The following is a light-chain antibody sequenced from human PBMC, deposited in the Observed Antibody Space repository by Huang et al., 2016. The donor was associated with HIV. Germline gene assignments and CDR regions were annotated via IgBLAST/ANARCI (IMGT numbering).Light chain of an antibody. Sequence: EIVLTQSPATLSLSPGERATLSCRASQSVSSYLAWYQQKPGQAPRLLIYDAANRATAIPARFSGSGSGTYFTLTISSLEPEDFAVYYCQQRSIWPPITFGQGTRLEMK. J-gene: IGKJ5*01. V-gene: IGKV3-11*01. CDR3: QQRSIWPPIT. CDR1: QSVSSY. CDR2: DAA.